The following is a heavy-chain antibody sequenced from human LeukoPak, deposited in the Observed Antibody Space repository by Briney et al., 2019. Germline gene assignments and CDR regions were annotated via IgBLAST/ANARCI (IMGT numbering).Heavy chain of an antibody. J-gene: IGHJ4*02. CDR1: GYTFTSYD. CDR3: ARWCGDYVRLDY. D-gene: IGHD4-17*01. CDR2: MNPNSGNT. V-gene: IGHV1-8*01. Sequence: ASVKVSCTASGYTFTSYDINWVRQATGQGLEWMGWMNPNSGNTGYAQKFQGRVTMTRNTSISTAYMELSSLRSEDTAVYYCARWCGDYVRLDYWGQGTLVTVSS.